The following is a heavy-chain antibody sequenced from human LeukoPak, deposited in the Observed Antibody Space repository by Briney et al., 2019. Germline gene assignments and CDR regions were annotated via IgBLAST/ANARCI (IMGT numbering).Heavy chain of an antibody. J-gene: IGHJ4*02. D-gene: IGHD2-2*01. CDR3: ARDGPTAAPFDY. CDR2: INPSGGST. Sequence: ASVKVSCKASGYRFTSYDMHWVRQAPGQGLEWMGIINPSGGSTSYAQRFQGRVATTRVTSTTTVYMEVNSLTSEDTAVYFCARDGPTAAPFDYWGQGTLVTVSS. V-gene: IGHV1-46*01. CDR1: GYRFTSYD.